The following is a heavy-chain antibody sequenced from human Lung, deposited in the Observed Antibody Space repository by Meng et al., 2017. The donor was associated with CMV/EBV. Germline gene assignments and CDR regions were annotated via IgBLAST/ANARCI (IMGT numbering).Heavy chain of an antibody. CDR1: GYTLSNYD. D-gene: IGHD2/OR15-2a*01. V-gene: IGHV1-8*01. CDR2: MNPNRGNT. Sequence: ASVXVSXKASGYTLSNYDIIWVRQASGQGLEWVGWMNPNRGNTAYAQKFQGRVTMTRDTSTSIAYMELSSLRSGDTAVYYCARGQVQCSTINCHDYRFSGMDVWGQGTXV. J-gene: IGHJ6*02. CDR3: ARGQVQCSTINCHDYRFSGMDV.